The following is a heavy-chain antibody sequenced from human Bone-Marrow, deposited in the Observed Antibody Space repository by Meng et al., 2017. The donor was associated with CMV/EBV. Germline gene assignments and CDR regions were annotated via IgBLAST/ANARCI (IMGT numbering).Heavy chain of an antibody. V-gene: IGHV4-34*01. CDR3: ARARPVALVPAARARCDY. J-gene: IGHJ4*02. CDR2: INHSGST. D-gene: IGHD2-2*01. CDR1: GGSFSGYY. Sequence: SQTLSLTCAVYGGSFSGYYWSWIRQPPGKGLEWIGEINHSGSTNYNPSLKSRVTISVDTSKNQFSLKLSSVTAADTAVYYCARARPVALVPAARARCDYWGQGTLVTVSS.